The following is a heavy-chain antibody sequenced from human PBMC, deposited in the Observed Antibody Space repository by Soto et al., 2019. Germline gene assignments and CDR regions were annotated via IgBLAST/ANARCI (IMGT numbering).Heavy chain of an antibody. Sequence: ASVKVSCKASGYTFTSYDINWVRQATGQGLEWMGWMNPNSGNTGYAQKFQGRVTMTRNTSISTAYMELSSLRSEDTAVYYCAREGGLSIAPDYWGQGTLVTVSS. J-gene: IGHJ4*02. V-gene: IGHV1-8*01. D-gene: IGHD6-6*01. CDR1: GYTFTSYD. CDR3: AREGGLSIAPDY. CDR2: MNPNSGNT.